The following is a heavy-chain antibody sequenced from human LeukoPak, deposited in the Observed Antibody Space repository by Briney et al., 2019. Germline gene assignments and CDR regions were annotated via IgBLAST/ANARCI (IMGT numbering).Heavy chain of an antibody. J-gene: IGHJ3*02. Sequence: ASVKVSCKASGYTFTGYYMHWVRQAPGQGLEWMGRINPNSGGTNYAQKFQGRVTMTRDTSISTAYMELSRLRSDGTAVYYCARVREQLKDAFDIWGQGTMVTVSS. D-gene: IGHD2-2*01. CDR2: INPNSGGT. CDR3: ARVREQLKDAFDI. V-gene: IGHV1-2*06. CDR1: GYTFTGYY.